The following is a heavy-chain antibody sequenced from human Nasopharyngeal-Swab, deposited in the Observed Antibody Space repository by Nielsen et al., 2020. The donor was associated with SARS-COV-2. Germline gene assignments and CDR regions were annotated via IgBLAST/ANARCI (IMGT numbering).Heavy chain of an antibody. V-gene: IGHV3-7*01. Sequence: GGSLRLSCAASGFTFSSYGMHWVRQAPGKGLEWVASIKQDGSEKYYVDSVKGRFTISRDNAKSSLFLQMNSLRAEDTAVYYCARVRLRNNWFDPWGQGTLVTVSS. J-gene: IGHJ5*02. CDR1: GFTFSSYG. CDR3: ARVRLRNNWFDP. D-gene: IGHD4-17*01. CDR2: IKQDGSEK.